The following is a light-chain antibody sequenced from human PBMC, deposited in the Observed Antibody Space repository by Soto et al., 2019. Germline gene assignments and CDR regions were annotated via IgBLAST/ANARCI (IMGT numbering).Light chain of an antibody. CDR3: QQRSSWRVT. V-gene: IGKV3-11*01. CDR1: QSVSTF. J-gene: IGKJ4*01. CDR2: DAS. Sequence: EIVLTQFPATLSLSPGERATLSCRASQSVSTFLAWYQQKPGQAPRLVVYDASKRATGIPARFSGSGSGTDFTLTISSLEPEDFAVYYCQQRSSWRVTFGGVTKVEIK.